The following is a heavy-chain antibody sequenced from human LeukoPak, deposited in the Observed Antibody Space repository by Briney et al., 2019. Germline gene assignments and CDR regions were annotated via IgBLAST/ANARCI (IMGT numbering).Heavy chain of an antibody. Sequence: GGSLRLSCAASGFTFSSYAMHWVRQAPGKRLERVALISYDGSNKYYADSVKGRFTISRGNSKNTLYLQMNSLRAEDTAVYYCARELERVLDYWGQGTLVTVSS. CDR2: ISYDGSNK. CDR1: GFTFSSYA. CDR3: ARELERVLDY. D-gene: IGHD1-1*01. J-gene: IGHJ4*02. V-gene: IGHV3-30-3*01.